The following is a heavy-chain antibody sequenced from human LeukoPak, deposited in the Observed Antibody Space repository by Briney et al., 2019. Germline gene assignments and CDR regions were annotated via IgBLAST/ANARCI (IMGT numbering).Heavy chain of an antibody. CDR2: ISSSGSTI. D-gene: IGHD3-22*01. CDR3: ARARAYYYDSSGIHDAFDI. CDR1: GFTFSDYY. V-gene: IGHV3-11*01. Sequence: GGSLRLPCAASGFTFSDYYMSWIRQAPGTGLEWVSYISSSGSTIYYADSVKGRYTISRDNAKNSLYLQMNSLRAEDTAVYYCARARAYYYDSSGIHDAFDIWGQGTMVTVSS. J-gene: IGHJ3*02.